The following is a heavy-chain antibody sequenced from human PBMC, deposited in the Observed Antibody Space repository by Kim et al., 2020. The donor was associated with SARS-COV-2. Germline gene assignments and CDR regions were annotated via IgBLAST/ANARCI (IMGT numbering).Heavy chain of an antibody. D-gene: IGHD6-13*01. V-gene: IGHV3-64D*06. J-gene: IGHJ4*02. CDR3: VKDSSSWYYFDY. CDR1: GFTFRSYV. CDR2: INTNGDST. Sequence: GGSLRLSCSAFGFTFRSYVMSWVRQAPGKGLEHVSAINTNGDSTFYADSVKGRFTISRDNSNNMLYLQMWSLRDEDTAVYYCVKDSSSWYYFDYWGQGTL.